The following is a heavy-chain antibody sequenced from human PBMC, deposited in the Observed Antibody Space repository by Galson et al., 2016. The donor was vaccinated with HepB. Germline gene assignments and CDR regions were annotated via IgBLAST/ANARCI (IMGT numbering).Heavy chain of an antibody. CDR1: GFTLSSYG. CDR3: ARGAVTTGTNLENAFDI. CDR2: IWFDGSNK. V-gene: IGHV3-33*01. D-gene: IGHD4-17*01. Sequence: SLRLSCAASGFTLSSYGMYWVRQAPGKGLEWVAVIWFDGSNKYYADSVKGRFTISRDNSKNTLYLQMNSPRAEDTAVYYCARGAVTTGTNLENAFDIWGQGTMVTVSS. J-gene: IGHJ3*02.